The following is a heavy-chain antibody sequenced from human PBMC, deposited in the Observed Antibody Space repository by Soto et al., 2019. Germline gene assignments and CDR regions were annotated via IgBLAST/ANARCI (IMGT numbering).Heavy chain of an antibody. CDR2: ISSASSTT. D-gene: IGHD3-3*01. CDR1: GFTFNRFG. V-gene: IGHV3-48*01. Sequence: EEQLVESGGALVQPGGSLRLSCAASGFTFNRFGMNWVRQAPGEGLEWISYISSASSTTQYAESVKGRFTISRDNARDSLYLQMSSLRVEDTAVYYCARRPLWSGLSDYYYMDVWGKGTTVTVSS. CDR3: ARRPLWSGLSDYYYMDV. J-gene: IGHJ6*03.